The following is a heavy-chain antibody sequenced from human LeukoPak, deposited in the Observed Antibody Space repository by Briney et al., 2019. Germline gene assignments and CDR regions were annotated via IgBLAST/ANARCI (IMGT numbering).Heavy chain of an antibody. V-gene: IGHV1-2*02. CDR3: ARPNSRTSGSYFSDY. D-gene: IGHD3-10*01. CDR1: VYTFTDYH. Sequence: GASVKVSCEASVYTFTDYHMHWVRQAPGQGLEWMGWINTNSGGTTYGQKFQARVNMTKDPSISTAYMEVSRLTSDDTAVYYCARPNSRTSGSYFSDYWGQGTLVTVSS. CDR2: INTNSGGT. J-gene: IGHJ4*02.